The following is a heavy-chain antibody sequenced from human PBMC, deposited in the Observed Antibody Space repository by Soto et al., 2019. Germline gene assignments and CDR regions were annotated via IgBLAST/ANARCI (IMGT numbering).Heavy chain of an antibody. J-gene: IGHJ4*02. Sequence: GVPLRLPCSAAGCTFSIYAMRRIRQAPGKGLEYVSSISTNGGSTDYADSVKGRFAISRDNSKNTVYLQMSSLRVEDTAVYYCVKGEYYYDSSGYYPFDYWGQGTLVTVSS. CDR3: VKGEYYYDSSGYYPFDY. V-gene: IGHV3-64D*06. CDR1: GCTFSIYA. CDR2: ISTNGGST. D-gene: IGHD3-22*01.